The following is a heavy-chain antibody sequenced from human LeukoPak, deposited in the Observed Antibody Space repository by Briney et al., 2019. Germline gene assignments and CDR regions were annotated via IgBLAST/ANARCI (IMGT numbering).Heavy chain of an antibody. CDR2: IYHSGST. Sequence: TSQTLSLTCAVSGGSISSGGYSWSWIRQPPGKGLEWIGYIYHSGSTYYNPSLKSRVTISVDRSKNQFSLKLSSVTAADTAVYYCAREIFGVCPWGQGTLVTVSS. CDR3: AREIFGVCP. V-gene: IGHV4-30-2*01. J-gene: IGHJ5*02. D-gene: IGHD3-3*01. CDR1: GGSISSGGYS.